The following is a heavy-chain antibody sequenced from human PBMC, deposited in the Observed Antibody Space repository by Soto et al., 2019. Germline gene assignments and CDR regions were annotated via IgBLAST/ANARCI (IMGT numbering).Heavy chain of an antibody. Sequence: SVKVSCQASVGSYRSAASSWVRQETEQGLEWMGGIIPIFGTANYAQKFQGRVTITADESTSTAYMELSSLRSEDTAVYYCAREMAPHGSSVYGMDVWGQGTTVTVSS. V-gene: IGHV1-69*13. D-gene: IGHD3-10*01. J-gene: IGHJ6*02. CDR3: AREMAPHGSSVYGMDV. CDR2: IIPIFGTA. CDR1: VGSYRSAA.